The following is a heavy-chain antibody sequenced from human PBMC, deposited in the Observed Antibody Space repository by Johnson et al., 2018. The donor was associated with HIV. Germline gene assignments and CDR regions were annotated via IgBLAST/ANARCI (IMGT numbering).Heavy chain of an antibody. J-gene: IGHJ3*02. D-gene: IGHD1-26*01. CDR2: IRYDGSNT. Sequence: VQLVESGGGLVQPGGSLRLSCAASGFTFSSYWMSWVRQAPGKGLVGVAFIRYDGSNTYYADSVKGRVTIFRDHTKNSLYLQMNSLRAEDTAVYYCARSEINIVGEPHAFDIWGQGTMVTVSS. CDR3: ARSEINIVGEPHAFDI. V-gene: IGHV3-7*01. CDR1: GFTFSSYW.